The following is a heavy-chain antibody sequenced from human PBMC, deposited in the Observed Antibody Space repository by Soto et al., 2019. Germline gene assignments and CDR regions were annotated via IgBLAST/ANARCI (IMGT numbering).Heavy chain of an antibody. V-gene: IGHV4-30-4*01. J-gene: IGHJ4*02. CDR2: TFYSVTT. CDR1: GGSIRSGGYY. CDR3: ARAGLSYGHLLI. Sequence: NPSEPLSLTCTVSGGSIRSGGYYWSWIYHPPGKGLEWTGYTFYSVTTNYSPSLKSRVAISIDTSKNQFSLSLTSVAAADTAVYYCARAGLSYGHLLIWGQGTMVNVSP. D-gene: IGHD3-10*01.